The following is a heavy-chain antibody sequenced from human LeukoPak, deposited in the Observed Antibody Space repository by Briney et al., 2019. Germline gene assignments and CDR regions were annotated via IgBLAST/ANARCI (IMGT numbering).Heavy chain of an antibody. CDR3: ATLGRDGYPPDY. V-gene: IGHV4-59*08. CDR2: IYYSGST. Sequence: ASETLSLTCTVSGGSISSYYWSWIRQPPGKGLEWIGYIYYSGSTNYNPSLKSRVTISVDTSKNQFSLKLSSVTAADTAVYYCATLGRDGYPPDYWGQGTLVTVSS. D-gene: IGHD5-24*01. CDR1: GGSISSYY. J-gene: IGHJ4*02.